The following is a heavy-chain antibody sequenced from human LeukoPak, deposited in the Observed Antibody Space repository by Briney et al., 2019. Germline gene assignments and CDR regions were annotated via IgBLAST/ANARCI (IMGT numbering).Heavy chain of an antibody. CDR2: IYSDGIT. D-gene: IGHD3-3*02. J-gene: IGHJ4*02. V-gene: IGHV3-53*01. CDR3: AKHLVRTFDY. Sequence: GGSLRLSCAASGFTVSSNYMSWVRQAPGKGLEWVSVIYSDGITYYADSVKGRFTISRDNSKNTLYLQMNSLRAEDTAVYYCAKHLVRTFDYWGQGTLVTVSS. CDR1: GFTVSSNY.